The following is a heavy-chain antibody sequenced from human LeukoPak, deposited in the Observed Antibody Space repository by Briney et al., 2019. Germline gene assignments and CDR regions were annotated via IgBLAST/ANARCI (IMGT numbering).Heavy chain of an antibody. J-gene: IGHJ4*02. Sequence: SETLSLTCAVYGGSFSGYYWSWIRQPPGKGLEWVGEINHSGSTNYNPSLKSRVTISVDTSKNQFSLKLSSVTAADTAVYYCASLGYCSGGSCYSDFDYWGQGTLVTVSS. V-gene: IGHV4-34*01. CDR3: ASLGYCSGGSCYSDFDY. D-gene: IGHD2-15*01. CDR2: INHSGST. CDR1: GGSFSGYY.